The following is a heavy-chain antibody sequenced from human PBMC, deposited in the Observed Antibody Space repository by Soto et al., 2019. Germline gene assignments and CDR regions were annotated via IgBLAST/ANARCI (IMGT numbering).Heavy chain of an antibody. J-gene: IGHJ2*01. Sequence: EVQLLESGGGLVQPGGSLSLSCAASGFTFSSYARSWVRQAPGRGLKWVSAVSGSGGSTYYADSVKGRFTTSRDNSKNTLYLHMNSLGAEDRGVYYCTIVRPGSIVRYFWYVDLWGRRTLVTGFS. D-gene: IGHD3-16*02. V-gene: IGHV3-23*01. CDR2: VSGSGGST. CDR3: TIVRPGSIVRYFWYVDL. CDR1: GFTFSSYA.